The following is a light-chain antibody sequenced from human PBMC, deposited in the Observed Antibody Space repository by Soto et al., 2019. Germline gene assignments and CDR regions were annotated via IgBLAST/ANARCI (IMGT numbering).Light chain of an antibody. V-gene: IGLV2-14*01. CDR1: TNDVGGYNY. CDR3: NSYTGSTSLPYV. J-gene: IGLJ1*01. CDR2: EVT. Sequence: QSVLTQPASVSGSPGQSITISCTGTTNDVGGYNYVSWYQQHPGKAPKLLIFEVTSRPSGVSHRFSGSKSGNTASLTISALQAEDEADYFCNSYTGSTSLPYVFGTGTQLTVL.